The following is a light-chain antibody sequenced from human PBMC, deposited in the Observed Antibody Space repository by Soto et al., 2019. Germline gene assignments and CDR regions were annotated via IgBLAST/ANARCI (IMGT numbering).Light chain of an antibody. Sequence: EIVLTQSPGTLSLSPGERATLSCRASQSVFTSYLAWYQQKPGQAPRLLIYGASSRATGIPDRFSGSGSGTDFTLTVSRVEPEDFGVYSCEEYGSSPLFTTGPGTKVFIK. J-gene: IGKJ3*01. CDR3: EEYGSSPLFT. V-gene: IGKV3-20*01. CDR1: QSVFTSY. CDR2: GAS.